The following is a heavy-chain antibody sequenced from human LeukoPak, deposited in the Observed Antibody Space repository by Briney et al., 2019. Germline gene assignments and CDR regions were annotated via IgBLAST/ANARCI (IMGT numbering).Heavy chain of an antibody. D-gene: IGHD5-18*01. CDR1: GGSISSSSYY. CDR2: IYYSGST. CDR3: AGAMNTAMDPYYFDY. V-gene: IGHV4-39*07. J-gene: IGHJ4*02. Sequence: PSETLSLTCTVSGGSISSSSYYWGWIRQPPGKGLEWIGSIYYSGSTYYNPSLKSRVTISVDTSKNQFSLKLCSVTAADTAVYYCAGAMNTAMDPYYFDYWGQGTLVTVSS.